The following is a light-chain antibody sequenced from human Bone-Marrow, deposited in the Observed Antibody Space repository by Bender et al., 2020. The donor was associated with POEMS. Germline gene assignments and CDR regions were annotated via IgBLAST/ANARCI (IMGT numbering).Light chain of an antibody. CDR1: SSDVGTYNL. CDR3: SSYTTGYTLVV. V-gene: IGLV2-14*02. J-gene: IGLJ2*01. Sequence: QSALTQPASVSGSPGQSITISCTGTSSDVGTYNLVSWYQQHAGEGPKLIIFGVTYRPSGVSDRFSGSKSGSTASLTISGLQAEDEAVYYCSSYTTGYTLVVFGGGTKLTVL. CDR2: GVT.